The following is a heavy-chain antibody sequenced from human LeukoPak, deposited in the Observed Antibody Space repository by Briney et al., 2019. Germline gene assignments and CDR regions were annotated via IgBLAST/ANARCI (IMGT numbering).Heavy chain of an antibody. D-gene: IGHD4-17*01. J-gene: IGHJ4*02. Sequence: PGGSLRLSCAASGFTLSSYSMKWVRQAPGKGLEWVSFISSSSSYIYYANSVKGRFTISRDNSKNTLYLQMNSLRAEDTAVYYCARDPSVPYGDYYFDYRGQGTLVTVSS. CDR1: GFTLSSYS. CDR2: ISSSSSYI. V-gene: IGHV3-21*01. CDR3: ARDPSVPYGDYYFDY.